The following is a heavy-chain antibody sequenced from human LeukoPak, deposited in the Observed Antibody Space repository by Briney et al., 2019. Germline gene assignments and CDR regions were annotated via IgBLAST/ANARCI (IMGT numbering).Heavy chain of an antibody. D-gene: IGHD3-22*01. CDR1: GFTFSSYG. Sequence: GRSLRLSCAASGFTFSSYGMHWVRQAPGKGLEWVAVIWYDGSNKYYADSVKGRFTISRDNSKNTLYLQMNSLRAEDTAVYYCASRYYYDSSGYLPFDYWGQGTLVTVSS. J-gene: IGHJ4*02. CDR2: IWYDGSNK. V-gene: IGHV3-33*01. CDR3: ASRYYYDSSGYLPFDY.